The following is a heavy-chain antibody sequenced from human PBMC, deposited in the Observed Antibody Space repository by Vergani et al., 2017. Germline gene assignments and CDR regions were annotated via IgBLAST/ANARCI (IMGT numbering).Heavy chain of an antibody. CDR1: GGSFSGYY. Sequence: QVQLQQWGAGLLKPSETLSLTCAVYGGSFSGYYWSWIRQAPGKGLEWVSYISSSSSYTNYADSVKGRFTISRDNAKNSLYLQMNSLRAEDTAVYYCARDQGPNRAEYFQHWGQGTLVTVSS. CDR3: ARDQGPNRAEYFQH. CDR2: ISSSSSYT. D-gene: IGHD1-14*01. J-gene: IGHJ1*01. V-gene: IGHV3-11*05.